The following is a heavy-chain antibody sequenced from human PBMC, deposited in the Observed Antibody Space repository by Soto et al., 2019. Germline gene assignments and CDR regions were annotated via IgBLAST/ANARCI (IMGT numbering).Heavy chain of an antibody. D-gene: IGHD4-17*01. Sequence: SVKRSSEASGYTCTSRGMSSVRQAPGQGLEWMGWISAYNGNTNYAQKLQGRVTMTTDTSTSTAYMELRSLRSDDTAVYYCARDDYGGLKRAVQHWGQGTLVTVSS. J-gene: IGHJ1*01. CDR3: ARDDYGGLKRAVQH. CDR1: GYTCTSRG. CDR2: ISAYNGNT. V-gene: IGHV1-18*01.